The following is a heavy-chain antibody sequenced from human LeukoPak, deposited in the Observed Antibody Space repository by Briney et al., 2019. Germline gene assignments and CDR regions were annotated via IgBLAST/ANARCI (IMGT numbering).Heavy chain of an antibody. CDR1: GYTFTGYY. CDR2: INPNSGGT. Sequence: ASVKVSCKASGYTFTGYYMHWARQAPGQGLEWMGWINPNSGGTNYAQKFQGRVTMTRDTSISTAYMELSRLRSDDTAVYYCAREEALLWFGELFRGDWFDPWGQGTLVTVSS. V-gene: IGHV1-2*02. CDR3: AREEALLWFGELFRGDWFDP. D-gene: IGHD3-10*01. J-gene: IGHJ5*02.